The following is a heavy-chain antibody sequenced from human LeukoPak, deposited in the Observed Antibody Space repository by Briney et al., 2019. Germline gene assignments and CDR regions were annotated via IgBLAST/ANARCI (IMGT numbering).Heavy chain of an antibody. J-gene: IGHJ6*02. CDR1: GYTFTSYD. D-gene: IGHD6-13*01. CDR2: MNPKSGNT. V-gene: IGHV1-8*01. CDR3: ARDRSSSWDYYYYYYGMDV. Sequence: ASVKVSCKASGYTFTSYDINWVRQATGQGLEWMGWMNPKSGNTGYAQKFQGRVTMTRNTSTSTAYMELSSLRSEDTAVYYCARDRSSSWDYYYYYYGMDVWGQGTTVTVSS.